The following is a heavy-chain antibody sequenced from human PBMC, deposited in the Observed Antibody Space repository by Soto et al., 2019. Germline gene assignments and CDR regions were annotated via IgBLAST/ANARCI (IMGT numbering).Heavy chain of an antibody. CDR1: GGTFSSYS. CDR2: IIPIFGTT. V-gene: IGHV1-69*13. D-gene: IGHD5-12*01. J-gene: IGHJ6*02. CDR3: ARFVDIVATIPVGMDV. Sequence: ASVKVSCKASGGTFSSYSISWVRQAPGQGLEWIGGIIPIFGTTNYAQKFQGRVTITADESTSTAYMELSSLRSEDTAVYYCARFVDIVATIPVGMDVWGQGTTVTVSS.